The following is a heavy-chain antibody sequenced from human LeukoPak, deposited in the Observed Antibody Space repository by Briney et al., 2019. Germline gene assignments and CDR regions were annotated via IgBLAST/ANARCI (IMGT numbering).Heavy chain of an antibody. Sequence: SETLSLTCTVSGGSISSYYWSWIRQPPGKGLEWIGYIYYSGSTNYNPSLKSRVTISVDTSKNQFSLKLSSVTAADTAVYYCARGTCYYRNYFDYWGQGTLVTVSS. CDR2: IYYSGST. D-gene: IGHD3/OR15-3a*01. CDR3: ARGTCYYRNYFDY. V-gene: IGHV4-59*01. CDR1: GGSISSYY. J-gene: IGHJ4*02.